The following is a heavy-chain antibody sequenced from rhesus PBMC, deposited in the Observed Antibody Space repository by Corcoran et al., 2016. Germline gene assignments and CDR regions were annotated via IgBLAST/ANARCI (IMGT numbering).Heavy chain of an antibody. J-gene: IGHJ4*01. CDR1: GFTFSSYG. Sequence: EVQLVESGGGLVQPGGSMRVSCAASGFTFSSYGMRWVREVQGTGLVWVSYFRNGGGSTYYADSVKGRFTISRDNSKNTLSLQMNSLRAEDTAVYYCAKDGRGGWNFYDYWGQGVLFTVSS. D-gene: IGHD6-25*01. V-gene: IGHV3S5*01. CDR2: FRNGGGST. CDR3: AKDGRGGWNFYDY.